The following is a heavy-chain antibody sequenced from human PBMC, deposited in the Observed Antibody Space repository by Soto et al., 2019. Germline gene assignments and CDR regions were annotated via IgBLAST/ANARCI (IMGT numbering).Heavy chain of an antibody. CDR3: ARVSSSASGGFDY. CDR2: IIPILGIA. Sequence: QVQLVQSGAEVKKPGSSVKVSCKASGGTFSSYTISWVRQAPGQGLEWMGRIIPILGIANYAQKFQGRVTITAAKSTSTAYMELSSLRSEDTAVYYCARVSSSASGGFDYWGQGTLVTVSS. J-gene: IGHJ4*02. D-gene: IGHD6-6*01. V-gene: IGHV1-69*02. CDR1: GGTFSSYT.